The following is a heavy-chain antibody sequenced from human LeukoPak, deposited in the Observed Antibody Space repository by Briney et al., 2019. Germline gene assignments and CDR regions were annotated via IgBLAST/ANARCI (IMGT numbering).Heavy chain of an antibody. V-gene: IGHV4-39*07. CDR2: IHYSGST. CDR1: GGSISSSSYY. Sequence: SETLSLTCTVSGGSISSSSYYWGWIRQPPGKGLEWIGSIHYSGSTNYNPSLKSRVTISVDTSKNQFSLKLSSVTAADTAVYYCARGDTAMAHDYWGQGTLVTVSS. J-gene: IGHJ4*02. CDR3: ARGDTAMAHDY. D-gene: IGHD5-18*01.